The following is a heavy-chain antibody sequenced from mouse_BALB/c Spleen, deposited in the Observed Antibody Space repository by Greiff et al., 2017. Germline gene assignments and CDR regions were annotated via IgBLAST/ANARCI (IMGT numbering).Heavy chain of an antibody. Sequence: VQLQQSGPQLVRPGASVKISCKASGYSFTSYWMHWVKQRPGQGLEWIGMIDPSDSETRLNQKFKDKATLTVDKSSSTAYMQLSSPTSEDSAVYYCARRGYYAMDYWGQGTSVTVSS. CDR2: IDPSDSET. CDR3: ARRGYYAMDY. CDR1: GYSFTSYW. J-gene: IGHJ4*01. V-gene: IGHV1S127*01.